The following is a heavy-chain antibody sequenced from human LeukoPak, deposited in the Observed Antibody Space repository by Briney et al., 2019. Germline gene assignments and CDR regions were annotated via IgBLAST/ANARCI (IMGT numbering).Heavy chain of an antibody. CDR1: GYTFTSYA. V-gene: IGHV1-3*04. CDR3: ARDRCSGGTCYSDY. D-gene: IGHD2-15*01. CDR2: INTGNGNA. Sequence: ASVKVSCKASGYTFTSYAMHWVRQAPGQRLEWMGWINTGNGNARYSQKFQGRVTITRDTSASTAYMELSSLRSEDTAVYYCARDRCSGGTCYSDYWGQGTRVTVSS. J-gene: IGHJ4*02.